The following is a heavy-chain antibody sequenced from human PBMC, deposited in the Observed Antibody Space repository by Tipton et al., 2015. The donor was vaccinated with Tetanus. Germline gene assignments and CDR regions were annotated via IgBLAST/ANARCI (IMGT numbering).Heavy chain of an antibody. J-gene: IGHJ4*02. CDR1: GGSISSDGAY. CDR3: ARGTDDY. V-gene: IGHV4-61*08. CDR2: IYYSGST. Sequence: TLSLTCTVSGGSISSDGAYWSWIRQHPGEGLEWIGYIYYSGSTNYNPSLKSRVTISVDTSKNQFSLKLSSVTAADTAVYYCARGTDDYWGQGTLVTVSS. D-gene: IGHD2-2*01.